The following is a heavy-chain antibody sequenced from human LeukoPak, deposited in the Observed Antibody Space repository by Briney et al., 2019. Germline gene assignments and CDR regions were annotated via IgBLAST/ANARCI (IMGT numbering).Heavy chain of an antibody. V-gene: IGHV4-59*08. Sequence: TSETLSLTCTVSGGSISSYYWSWIRQPPGKGLEWIGYIYYSGSTNYNPSLKSRVTISVDTSKNQFSPKLSSVTAADAAVYYCASPTMYDSSGPLDAFDIWGQGTMVTVSS. J-gene: IGHJ3*02. CDR2: IYYSGST. CDR1: GGSISSYY. D-gene: IGHD3-22*01. CDR3: ASPTMYDSSGPLDAFDI.